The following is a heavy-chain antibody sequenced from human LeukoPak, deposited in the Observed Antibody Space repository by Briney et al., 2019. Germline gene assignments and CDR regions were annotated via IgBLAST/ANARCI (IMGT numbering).Heavy chain of an antibody. CDR1: GGSIRSYY. J-gene: IGHJ5*02. Sequence: PSETLSLTCTVSGGSIRSYYWSWIRQPPGKGLEWIAYIFYSGSTNFNPSLKSRVTISVDTSKNQFSLRLSSVTAADTAVYYCARSASRYNWFDPWGQGTLVTVSS. CDR2: IFYSGST. CDR3: ARSASRYNWFDP. V-gene: IGHV4-59*08. D-gene: IGHD2-2*01.